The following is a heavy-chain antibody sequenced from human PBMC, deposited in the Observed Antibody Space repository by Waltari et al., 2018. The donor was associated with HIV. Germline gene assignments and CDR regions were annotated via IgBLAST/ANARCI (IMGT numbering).Heavy chain of an antibody. CDR1: GDSVGSGSYY. J-gene: IGHJ5*02. V-gene: IGHV4-61*03. CDR2: IDYTGRA. D-gene: IGHD2-21*01. Sequence: QVQLQESGPGLVKPSETLSLTCSVSGDSVGSGSYYWSWMRQPPGKGLEWIGNIDYTGRANYNPSLKTLGTISADTSKNHLSLKLTSVTAGDTAIYYCARVVASAGLRFDRWGQGSLVTVSS. CDR3: ARVVASAGLRFDR.